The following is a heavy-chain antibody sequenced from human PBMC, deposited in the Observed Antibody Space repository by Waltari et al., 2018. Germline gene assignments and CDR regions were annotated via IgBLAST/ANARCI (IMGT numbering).Heavy chain of an antibody. CDR1: GYTFTSYY. CDR3: ARGAAPTPGGEVGFDY. D-gene: IGHD6-6*01. Sequence: QVQLVQSGAEVKKPGASVKVSCKASGYTFTSYYMHWVRQAPGQGLAWMGIINPSGGSTSYAQKFQGRVTMTRDTSTSTVYMELSSLRSEDTAVYYCARGAAPTPGGEVGFDYWGQGTLVTVSS. CDR2: INPSGGST. V-gene: IGHV1-46*01. J-gene: IGHJ4*02.